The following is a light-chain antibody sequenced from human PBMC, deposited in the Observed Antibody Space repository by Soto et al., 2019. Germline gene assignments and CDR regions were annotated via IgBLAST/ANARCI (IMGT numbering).Light chain of an antibody. CDR2: DVT. CDR1: SSDVGGYNY. CDR3: CSYAGSYFV. J-gene: IGLJ1*01. V-gene: IGLV2-11*01. Sequence: QSALTQPRSVSGSPGQSVTISCTGTSSDVGGYNYVSWYQQHPGRAPKFMIYDVTKRPSGVPDRFSGSKSGNTASLTISGHQGEDEADYYCCSYAGSYFVFGTGTKVTVL.